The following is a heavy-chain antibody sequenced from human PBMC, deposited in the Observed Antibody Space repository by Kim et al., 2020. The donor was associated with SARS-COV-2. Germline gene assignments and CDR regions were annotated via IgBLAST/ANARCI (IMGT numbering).Heavy chain of an antibody. J-gene: IGHJ6*02. CDR3: ARDGSNYDFWSGYYMGPAFGMDV. CDR1: GGTFSSYA. V-gene: IGHV1-69*13. D-gene: IGHD3-3*01. CDR2: IIPIFGTA. Sequence: SVKVSCKASGGTFSSYAISWVRQAPGQGLEWMGGIIPIFGTANYAQKFQGRVTITADESTSTAYMELSSLRSEDTAVYYCARDGSNYDFWSGYYMGPAFGMDVWGQGTTVTVSS.